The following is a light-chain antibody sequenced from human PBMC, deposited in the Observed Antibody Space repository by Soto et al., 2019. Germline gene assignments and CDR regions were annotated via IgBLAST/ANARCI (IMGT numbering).Light chain of an antibody. V-gene: IGKV3-11*01. CDR2: NAS. CDR1: QSVGDY. Sequence: EIAWTQSPATMSLSPGERATLSCRASQSVGDYLAWYQQKPGQAPRLLIYNASDRAAGIPGRFSGSGSGTDFTLTISSLETEDFAVYDCQQRNFWTGTFGQGTKVDIK. J-gene: IGKJ1*01. CDR3: QQRNFWTGT.